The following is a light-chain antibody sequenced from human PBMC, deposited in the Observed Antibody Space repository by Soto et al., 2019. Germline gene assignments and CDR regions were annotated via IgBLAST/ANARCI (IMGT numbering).Light chain of an antibody. V-gene: IGKV3-20*01. CDR2: GAS. Sequence: ETVLTQSPGTLSLSPGERATLSCRASQTIRSNYLAWYRQPPGQAPRLLIYGASNRATGIADWFSGSGSGTYFTMIISRLEHEDVSLCYCLQYCSSPWTFGQGTKVEIK. CDR1: QTIRSNY. CDR3: LQYCSSPWT. J-gene: IGKJ1*01.